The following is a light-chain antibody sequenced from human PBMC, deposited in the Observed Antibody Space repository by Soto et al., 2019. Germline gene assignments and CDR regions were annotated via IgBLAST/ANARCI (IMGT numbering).Light chain of an antibody. CDR2: KAS. CDR3: QQSYSTPTWT. V-gene: IGKV1-5*03. J-gene: IGKJ1*01. CDR1: QTISSW. Sequence: DIQMSQSPSTLSESVGDRVTITCRSSQTISSWLAWYQQKPGKAPKLLIYKASTLKSGVPSRFSGSGSGTEFTLTISSLQPEDFATYYCQQSYSTPTWTFGQGTKVDIK.